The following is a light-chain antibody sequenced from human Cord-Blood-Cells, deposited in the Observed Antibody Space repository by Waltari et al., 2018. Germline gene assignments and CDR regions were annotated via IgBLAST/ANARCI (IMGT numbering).Light chain of an antibody. CDR3: QVWDSSSDHHWV. CDR2: DDS. J-gene: IGLJ3*02. V-gene: IGLV3-21*03. CDR1: NIGSKS. Sequence: SYVLTQPPSVSVAPGKTARITCGGNNIGSKSVHWYQQKPGQAPVLVVYDDSDRPSGSPARFSGSNSGNTATLTISRVEAGDEADYYCQVWDSSSDHHWVFGGGTKLTVL.